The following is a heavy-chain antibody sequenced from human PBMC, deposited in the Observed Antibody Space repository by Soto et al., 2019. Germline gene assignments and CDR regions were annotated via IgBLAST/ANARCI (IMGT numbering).Heavy chain of an antibody. D-gene: IGHD5-18*01. J-gene: IGHJ6*02. CDR2: INHSGST. V-gene: IGHV4-34*01. CDR1: GGSFSGYY. Sequence: SETLSLTCAVYGGSFSGYYWSWIRQPPGKGLEWIGEINHSGSTNYNPSLKSRVTISVDTSKNQFSLKLSSVTAADTAVYYSARMIGYSYGYAYYYYGMDVWGQGTTVTVSS. CDR3: ARMIGYSYGYAYYYYGMDV.